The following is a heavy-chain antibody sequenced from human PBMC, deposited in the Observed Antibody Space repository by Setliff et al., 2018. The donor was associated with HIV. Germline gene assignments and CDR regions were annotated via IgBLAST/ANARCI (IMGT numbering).Heavy chain of an antibody. D-gene: IGHD1-7*01. Sequence: LSLTCAVYGGSFSGHYWTWIRQPPGKGLEWIAYIYYSGTTSYNPSLKSRVTISVDTSKNQFSLKLSSVTAADTALYYCARDRIWNYVRGYYYYVYMDVWGKGTTVTVSS. CDR3: ARDRIWNYVRGYYYYVYMDV. CDR2: IYYSGTT. CDR1: GGSFSGHY. J-gene: IGHJ6*03. V-gene: IGHV4-59*11.